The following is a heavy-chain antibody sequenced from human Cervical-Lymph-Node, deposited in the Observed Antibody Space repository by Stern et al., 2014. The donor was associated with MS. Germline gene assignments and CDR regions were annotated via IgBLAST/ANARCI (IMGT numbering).Heavy chain of an antibody. J-gene: IGHJ4*02. CDR3: VRDLTRSRDDY. CDR2: ISSSSSMI. CDR1: GFTFNSYS. V-gene: IGHV3-48*02. D-gene: IGHD3-3*01. Sequence: EMQLVESGGGLVQPGGSLRLSCAASGFTFNSYSMNWVRQAPGKGLEWISYISSSSSMIYYADSVKGRFTISRDNAENSLYLQMNGLRDDDTAVYYCVRDLTRSRDDYWGQGTLVTVSS.